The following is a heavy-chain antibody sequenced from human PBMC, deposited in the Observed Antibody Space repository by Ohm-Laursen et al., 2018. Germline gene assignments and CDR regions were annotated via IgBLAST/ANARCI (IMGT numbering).Heavy chain of an antibody. CDR2: INSDGSST. CDR3: ARDRYYDFWSGYPLGDY. J-gene: IGHJ4*02. D-gene: IGHD3-3*01. CDR1: GFTFSSYW. Sequence: GSLRLSCTASGFTFSSYWMHWVRQAPGKGLVWVSHINSDGSSTHYADSVKGRFTISRDNAKNTLYLQMNSLRAEDTAVYYCARDRYYDFWSGYPLGDYWGQGTLVTVSS. V-gene: IGHV3-74*01.